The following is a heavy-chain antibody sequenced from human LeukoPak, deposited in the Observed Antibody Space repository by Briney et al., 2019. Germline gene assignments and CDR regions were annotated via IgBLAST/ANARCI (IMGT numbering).Heavy chain of an antibody. CDR3: AREHEGLGLRDY. V-gene: IGHV3-30*04. Sequence: LSGGSLRLSCAASGFTFSNYALHWVRQAPGKGLEWVAIIPYDGIHKFYSDSVKGRFTISRDNSNNTLFLQMNTVRAEDTALYYCAREHEGLGLRDYWGQGTLVTVSA. D-gene: IGHD6-19*01. CDR1: GFTFSNYA. J-gene: IGHJ4*02. CDR2: IPYDGIHK.